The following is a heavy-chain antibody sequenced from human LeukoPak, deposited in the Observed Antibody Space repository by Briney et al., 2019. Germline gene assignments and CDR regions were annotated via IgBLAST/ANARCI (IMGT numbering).Heavy chain of an antibody. CDR2: ISWNSGSI. J-gene: IGHJ4*02. CDR3: AKDIERGYSSSSYFDY. CDR1: GFTFDDYA. V-gene: IGHV3-9*03. D-gene: IGHD6-13*01. Sequence: GRSLRLSCAASGFTFDDYAMHWVRQAPGKGLEWVSGISWNSGSIGYADSVKGRFTISRDNAKNSLYLQMNSLRAEDMALHYCAKDIERGYSSSSYFDYWGQGTLVTVSS.